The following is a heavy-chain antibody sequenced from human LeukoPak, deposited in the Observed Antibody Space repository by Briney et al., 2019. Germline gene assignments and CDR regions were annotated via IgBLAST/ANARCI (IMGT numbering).Heavy chain of an antibody. CDR3: ARSRIVGALGSFDY. V-gene: IGHV1-69*13. D-gene: IGHD1-26*01. Sequence: SVKVSCRASGGTFSSYAISWVRQAPGQGLEWMGGIIPIFGTANYAQKFQGRVTITADESTSTAYMELSSLRSEDTAVYYCARSRIVGALGSFDYWGQGTLVTVSS. CDR1: GGTFSSYA. CDR2: IIPIFGTA. J-gene: IGHJ4*02.